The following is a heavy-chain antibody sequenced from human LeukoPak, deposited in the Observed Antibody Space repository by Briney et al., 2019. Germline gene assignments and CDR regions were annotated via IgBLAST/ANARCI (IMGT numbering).Heavy chain of an antibody. J-gene: IGHJ5*02. CDR2: INPNSGGT. CDR1: GYTFTGYY. CDR3: ARGSARGVTIRAWFDP. D-gene: IGHD3-10*01. Sequence: ASVKVSCKASGYTFTGYYMHWVRQAPGQGLEWMGWINPNSGGTNYAQKLQGRVTMTRDTSISTAYMELSRLRSDDTAVYYCARGSARGVTIRAWFDPWGQGTLVTVSS. V-gene: IGHV1-2*02.